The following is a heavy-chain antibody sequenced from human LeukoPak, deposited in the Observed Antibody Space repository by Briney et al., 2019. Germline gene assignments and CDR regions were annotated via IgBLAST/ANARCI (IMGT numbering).Heavy chain of an antibody. CDR1: GGSISSYY. CDR2: IYTSGST. J-gene: IGHJ1*01. D-gene: IGHD1-26*01. Sequence: PSETLSLTRTVSGGSISSYYWSWIRQPAGKGLEWIGRIYTSGSTNYNPSLKSRVTMSVDTSKNQFSLKLSSVTAADTAVYYCAREGWELLSEYFQHWGQGTLVTVSS. CDR3: AREGWELLSEYFQH. V-gene: IGHV4-4*07.